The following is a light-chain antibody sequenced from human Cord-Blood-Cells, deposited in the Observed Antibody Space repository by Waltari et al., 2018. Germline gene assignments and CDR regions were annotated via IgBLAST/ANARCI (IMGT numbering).Light chain of an antibody. CDR3: QQSGA. CDR2: GAS. V-gene: IGKV3-20*01. CDR1: PSVSSSY. Sequence: EIVLTQSPGTLSLSPGDRATLSCRASPSVSSSYLAWYQQKPGQAPRLLIYGASSRATGIPDRFSGSGSGTDFTLTISRLEPEDFAVYYCQQSGAFGQGTKVEIK. J-gene: IGKJ1*01.